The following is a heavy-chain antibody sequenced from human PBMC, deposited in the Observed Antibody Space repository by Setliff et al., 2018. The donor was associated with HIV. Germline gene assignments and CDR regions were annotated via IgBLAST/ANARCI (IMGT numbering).Heavy chain of an antibody. V-gene: IGHV1-3*01. CDR3: ARSTYYYGSGSYYEDAFDI. CDR1: GYTFTSYA. Sequence: ASVQVSCTASGYTFTSYAMHWVRQAPGQRLEWMGWINAGNGNTKYSQKFQGRVTITRDTSASTAYMELSRLRSEDTAVYYCARSTYYYGSGSYYEDAFDIWGQGTMVTVSS. CDR2: INAGNGNT. J-gene: IGHJ3*02. D-gene: IGHD3-10*01.